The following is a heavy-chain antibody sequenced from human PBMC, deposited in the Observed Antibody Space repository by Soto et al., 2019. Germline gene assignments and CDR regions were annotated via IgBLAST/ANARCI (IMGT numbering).Heavy chain of an antibody. CDR2: IYYTGSN. CDR1: VGSISSSTYY. CDR3: ARRRDSYGSYYFDS. J-gene: IGHJ4*02. V-gene: IGHV4-39*01. D-gene: IGHD5-18*01. Sequence: PSETLSLTCTVSVGSISSSTYYWGWIRRPPGKGLEWIGSIYYTGSNDSNPSLKSRVTISVETSKNQFSMKLSSVTAADTAVYYCARRRDSYGSYYFDSWGKG.